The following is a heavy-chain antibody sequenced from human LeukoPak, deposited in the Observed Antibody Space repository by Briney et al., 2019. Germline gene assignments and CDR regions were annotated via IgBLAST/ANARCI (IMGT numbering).Heavy chain of an antibody. CDR1: GFTFSDYS. CDR2: IRGNSHHI. Sequence: PGGSLRLSCAASGFTFSDYSMKWVRQAPGKALEWVSSIRGNSHHIYYADPVKGRFTISRDNAYRSLYLQMDSLRVEDTAVYYCASGTIVGARGADNWGQGALVTVSS. V-gene: IGHV3-21*01. CDR3: ASGTIVGARGADN. J-gene: IGHJ4*02. D-gene: IGHD1-26*01.